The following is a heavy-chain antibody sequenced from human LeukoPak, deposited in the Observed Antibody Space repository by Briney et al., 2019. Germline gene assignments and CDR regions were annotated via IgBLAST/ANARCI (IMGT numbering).Heavy chain of an antibody. CDR3: ASSSRDGYNLGIDY. V-gene: IGHV1-69*01. Sequence: EASVKVSCKASGGTFSSYAISWVRQAPGQGLEWMGGIIPIFGTANYAQKFQGRVTITADESTSTAYMELSSLRSEDTAVYYCASSSRDGYNLGIDYWGQGTLVTVPS. D-gene: IGHD5-24*01. J-gene: IGHJ4*02. CDR1: GGTFSSYA. CDR2: IIPIFGTA.